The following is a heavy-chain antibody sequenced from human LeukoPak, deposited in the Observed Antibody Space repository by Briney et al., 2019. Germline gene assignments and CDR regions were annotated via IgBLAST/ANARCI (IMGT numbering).Heavy chain of an antibody. CDR2: ISGSGGST. J-gene: IGHJ4*02. Sequence: PGGSLRLSCAASGFTFSSYSMNWVRQAPGKGLEWVSAISGSGGSTYYADSVKGRFTISRDNSKNTLYLQMNSLRAEDTAVYYCANLVRLIVVVPAAIDYWGQGTLVTVSS. V-gene: IGHV3-23*01. CDR3: ANLVRLIVVVPAAIDY. CDR1: GFTFSSYS. D-gene: IGHD2-2*01.